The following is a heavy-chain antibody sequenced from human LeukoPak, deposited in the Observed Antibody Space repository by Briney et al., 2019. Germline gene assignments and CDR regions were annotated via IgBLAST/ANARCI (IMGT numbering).Heavy chain of an antibody. CDR3: ATVTYYYDSSGYFDY. D-gene: IGHD3-22*01. CDR2: INPNSGGT. Sequence: ASVKVSCKASGYTFTGYYMHWVRQAPGQGLEWMGWINPNSGGTNYAQKFQGRVTMTEDTSTDTAYMELSSLRSEDTAVYYCATVTYYYDSSGYFDYWGQGTLVTVSS. V-gene: IGHV1-2*02. J-gene: IGHJ4*02. CDR1: GYTFTGYY.